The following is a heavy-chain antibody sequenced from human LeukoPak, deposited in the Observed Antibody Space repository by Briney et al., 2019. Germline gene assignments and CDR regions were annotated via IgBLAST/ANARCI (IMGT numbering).Heavy chain of an antibody. Sequence: GGSLRLSCAASGFTFSSCAMNWVRQAPGKGLEWVSYISSSSTTIYYADSVKGRFTISRDNAKNSLYLQMNSLRAEDTAVYYCARGLGDSSGYLYYYYMDVWGKGTTVTVSS. V-gene: IGHV3-48*01. D-gene: IGHD3-22*01. CDR3: ARGLGDSSGYLYYYYMDV. CDR1: GFTFSSCA. CDR2: ISSSSTTI. J-gene: IGHJ6*03.